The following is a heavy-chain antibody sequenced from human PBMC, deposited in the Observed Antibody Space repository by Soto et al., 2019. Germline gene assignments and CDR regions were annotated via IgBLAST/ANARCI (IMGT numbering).Heavy chain of an antibody. CDR1: GGSISSYY. V-gene: IGHV4-59*01. Sequence: QVQLQESGPGLVKPSETLSLTCTVSGGSISSYYWSWIRQPPGKGLEWIGYIYYSGSTNYNPSHKSRVTISVDTSKNQFSLKLSSVTAADTAVYYCARVPDWYFDLWGRGTLVTVSS. J-gene: IGHJ2*01. CDR2: IYYSGST. CDR3: ARVPDWYFDL.